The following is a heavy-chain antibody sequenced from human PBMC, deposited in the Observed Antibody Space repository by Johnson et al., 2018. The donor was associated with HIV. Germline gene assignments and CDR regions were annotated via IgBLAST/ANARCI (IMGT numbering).Heavy chain of an antibody. CDR2: ISYDGSNK. CDR3: AKPPREVTVVDAFDI. CDR1: GFTFSSYG. D-gene: IGHD4-23*01. V-gene: IGHV3-30*18. J-gene: IGHJ3*02. Sequence: QVQLVESGGGVVQPGRSLRLSCAASGFTFSSYGIYWVRQAPGKGLEWVTVISYDGSNKYYADSVKGRFTISRDNSKNTLHLQMNSLRPEDTALYSCAKPPREVTVVDAFDIWGQGTMVTVSS.